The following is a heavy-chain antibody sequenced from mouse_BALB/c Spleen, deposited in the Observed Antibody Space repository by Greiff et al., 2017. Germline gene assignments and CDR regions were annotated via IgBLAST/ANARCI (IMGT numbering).Heavy chain of an antibody. CDR3: ARHPYDGYYAMDY. V-gene: IGHV14-3*02. Sequence: EVQLQQSGAELVKPGASVKLSCTASGFNIKDTYMHWVKQRPEQGLEWIGRIDPANGNTKYDPKFQGKATITADTSSNTAYLQLSSLTSEDTAVYYCARHPYDGYYAMDYWGQGTSVTVSS. CDR2: IDPANGNT. D-gene: IGHD2-3*01. CDR1: GFNIKDTY. J-gene: IGHJ4*01.